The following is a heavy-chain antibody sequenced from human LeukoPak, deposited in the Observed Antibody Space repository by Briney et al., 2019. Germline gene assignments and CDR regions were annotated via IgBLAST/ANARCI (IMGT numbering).Heavy chain of an antibody. CDR3: ARDPTTYGSGSYYYYFEY. CDR2: ISSSSSYI. J-gene: IGHJ4*02. D-gene: IGHD3-10*01. Sequence: GGSLRLSCAASGFTFSSYSMNWVRQAPGKGLEWVSSISSSSSYIYYADSVKGRFTISRDNAKNSLYLRMNSLRAEDTAVYYCARDPTTYGSGSYYYYFEYWGQGTLVTVSS. V-gene: IGHV3-21*01. CDR1: GFTFSSYS.